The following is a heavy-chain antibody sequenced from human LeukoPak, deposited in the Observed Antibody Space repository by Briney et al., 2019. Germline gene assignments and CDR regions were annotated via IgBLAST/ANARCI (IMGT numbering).Heavy chain of an antibody. CDR2: IYYSGST. D-gene: IGHD3-3*01. Sequence: PSETLSLTCTVSGGSISSYYWSWIRQPPGKGLEWIGYIYYSGSTNYNPSLKSRVTISVDTSKNQFSLRLSSVTAADTAIYYCAKRRFLEWLSPHAFDIWGQGTMVTVSS. CDR1: GGSISSYY. CDR3: AKRRFLEWLSPHAFDI. V-gene: IGHV4-59*12. J-gene: IGHJ3*02.